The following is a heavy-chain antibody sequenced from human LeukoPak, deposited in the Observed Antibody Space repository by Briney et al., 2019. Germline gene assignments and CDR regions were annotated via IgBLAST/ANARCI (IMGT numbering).Heavy chain of an antibody. J-gene: IGHJ4*02. Sequence: GGSLRLSCAASGFTFSSYGMHWVRQAPGKGLEWVAFIRYDGSNKYYADSVKGRFTISRDNSKNTLYLQMNSLRAEDTAVYYCAKPFGLWFGEEYYFDYWGQGTLVTVSS. CDR2: IRYDGSNK. CDR3: AKPFGLWFGEEYYFDY. CDR1: GFTFSSYG. V-gene: IGHV3-30*02. D-gene: IGHD3-10*01.